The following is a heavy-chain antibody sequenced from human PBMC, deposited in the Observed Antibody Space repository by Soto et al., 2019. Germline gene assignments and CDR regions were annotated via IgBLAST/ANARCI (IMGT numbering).Heavy chain of an antibody. Sequence: GGSLRLSCAASGSTFNIYGMHWVRQAPDKGLEWVALISYAGSNQYYADSVKGRFTISRDNSKNTLFLQMNSLRADDTAVYYCAKDQASGQGSFDSWGQGTLVTVSS. CDR2: ISYAGSNQ. CDR3: AKDQASGQGSFDS. CDR1: GSTFNIYG. V-gene: IGHV3-30*18. J-gene: IGHJ4*02.